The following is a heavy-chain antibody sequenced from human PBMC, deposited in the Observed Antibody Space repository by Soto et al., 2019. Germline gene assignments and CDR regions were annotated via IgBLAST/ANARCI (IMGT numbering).Heavy chain of an antibody. CDR2: IYYSGST. CDR3: ACSLPRGIVVVVAATTYFDY. CDR1: GGSISSSSYY. D-gene: IGHD2-15*01. J-gene: IGHJ4*02. Sequence: SETLSLTCTVSGGSISSSSYYWGWIRQPPGKGLEWIGSIYYSGSTYYNPSLKSRVTISVDTSKNQFSLKLSSVTAADTAVYYCACSLPRGIVVVVAATTYFDYWGQGTLVTVSS. V-gene: IGHV4-39*01.